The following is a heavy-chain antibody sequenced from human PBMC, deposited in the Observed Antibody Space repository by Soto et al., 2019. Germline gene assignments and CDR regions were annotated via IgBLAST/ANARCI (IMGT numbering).Heavy chain of an antibody. V-gene: IGHV3-23*01. CDR2: ISGSRGSS. J-gene: IGHJ4*02. CDR3: AKGSIEYSASVDY. Sequence: EVQLLESGGGLIQPGGSLRLSCSASGFSFNSYAMMWVRQAPGKGLEWVSVISGSRGSSYFADSAKGRFTISRDNSKNMLYLEMNSLRAEDTARYFCAKGSIEYSASVDYWGQGTLVIVSS. D-gene: IGHD5-12*01. CDR1: GFSFNSYA.